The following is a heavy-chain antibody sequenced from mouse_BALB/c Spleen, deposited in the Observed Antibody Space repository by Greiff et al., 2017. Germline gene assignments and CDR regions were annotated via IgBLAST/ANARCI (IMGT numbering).Heavy chain of an antibody. Sequence: QVQLKQSGAELVRPGASVKLSCKTSGYIFTSYWIHWVKQRSGQGLEWIARIYPGTGSTYYNEKFKGKATLTADTSSSTAYMQLSSLTSEDSAIYYCARWAVSPFDVGGAGTTVTVSS. V-gene: IGHV1S132*01. J-gene: IGHJ1*01. CDR2: IYPGTGST. CDR3: ARWAVSPFDV. D-gene: IGHD1-1*01. CDR1: GYIFTSYW.